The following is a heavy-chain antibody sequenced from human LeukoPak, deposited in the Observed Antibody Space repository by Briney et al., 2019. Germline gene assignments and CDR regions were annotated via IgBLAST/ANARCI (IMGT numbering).Heavy chain of an antibody. J-gene: IGHJ3*02. CDR1: GGSFSGYY. CDR3: ARANDYGDYVASAFDI. CDR2: INHSGST. D-gene: IGHD4-17*01. Sequence: PSETLSLTCAVYGGSFSGYYWSWIRRPPGKGLEWIGEINHSGSTNYNPSLKSRVTISVDTSKNQFSLKLSSVTAADTAVYYCARANDYGDYVASAFDIWGQGTMVTVSS. V-gene: IGHV4-34*01.